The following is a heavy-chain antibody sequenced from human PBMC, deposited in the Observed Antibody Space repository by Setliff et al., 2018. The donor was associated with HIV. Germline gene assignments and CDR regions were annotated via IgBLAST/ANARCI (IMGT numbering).Heavy chain of an antibody. V-gene: IGHV4-61*08. CDR1: GGSFTDIGGSFTDYY. CDR2: IYTSGST. D-gene: IGHD3-10*01. CDR3: ARGRDKYGPIDY. Sequence: PSETLSLTCAVFGGSFTDIGGSFTDYYWIWIRQPPGKGLEWIGHIYTSGSTNYNPSLKSRVTISVDTSRSQFSLKLSSVTAADTAVYYCARGRDKYGPIDYWGQGTLVTVSS. J-gene: IGHJ4*02.